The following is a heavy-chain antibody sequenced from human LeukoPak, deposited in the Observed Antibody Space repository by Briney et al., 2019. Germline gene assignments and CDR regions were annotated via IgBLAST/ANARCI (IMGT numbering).Heavy chain of an antibody. J-gene: IGHJ4*02. CDR2: ISWNSGSI. CDR3: ARGLHCSGGSCYDTTFDY. Sequence: GGSLRLSCAASGFTFDDYAMHWVRQAPGKGLEWVSGISWNSGSIGYADSVKGRFTISRDNAKNTLYLQMNSLRAEDTAVYYCARGLHCSGGSCYDTTFDYWGQGTLVTVSS. D-gene: IGHD2-15*01. CDR1: GFTFDDYA. V-gene: IGHV3-9*01.